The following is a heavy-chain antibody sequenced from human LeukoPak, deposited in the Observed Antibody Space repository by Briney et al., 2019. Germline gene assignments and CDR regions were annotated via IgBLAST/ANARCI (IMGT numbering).Heavy chain of an antibody. J-gene: IGHJ5*02. Sequence: GGSLRLSCAASGYTFSSYWMHWVRQAPGKGLEWVSYISAIDSTTYYADSVKGRFTISRDNAKNSLYLQMNSLRVEDTAVYHCARGLPNSNWPHWFDPWGQGTLVTVSS. V-gene: IGHV3-48*04. CDR2: ISAIDSTT. CDR1: GYTFSSYW. D-gene: IGHD6-13*01. CDR3: ARGLPNSNWPHWFDP.